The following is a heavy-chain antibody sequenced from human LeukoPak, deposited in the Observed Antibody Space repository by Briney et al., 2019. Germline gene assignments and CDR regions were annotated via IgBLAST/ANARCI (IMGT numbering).Heavy chain of an antibody. D-gene: IGHD5-12*01. Sequence: GGSLRLSCAASGFTFSSYSMNWVRQAPGKGLEWVSSISSRSSYIYYADSVKGRFTISRDNSKNTLYLQMNSLRAEDTAVYFCAKDQHGYDKPIDYWGQGTLVTVSS. CDR1: GFTFSSYS. CDR2: ISSRSSYI. CDR3: AKDQHGYDKPIDY. V-gene: IGHV3-21*04. J-gene: IGHJ4*02.